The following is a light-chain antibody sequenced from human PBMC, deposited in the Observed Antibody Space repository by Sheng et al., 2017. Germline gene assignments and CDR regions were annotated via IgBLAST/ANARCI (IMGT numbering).Light chain of an antibody. CDR2: QDS. Sequence: SYELAQPPSVSVCPGQTASIPCSGDKLGDKYASWYQQKPGQSPVLVIYQDSSRPSGIPERFSGSNSGNTATLTISGTQAMDEADYYCQAWDSTTGVFGTGTKVTVL. J-gene: IGLJ1*01. CDR1: KLGDKY. V-gene: IGLV3-1*01. CDR3: QAWDSTTGV.